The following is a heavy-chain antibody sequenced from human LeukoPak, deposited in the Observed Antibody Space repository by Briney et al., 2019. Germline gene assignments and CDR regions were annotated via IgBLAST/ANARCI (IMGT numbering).Heavy chain of an antibody. V-gene: IGHV4-34*01. Sequence: SETLSLTCAVYGGSFSGYYWSWIRQPPGKGLEWIGEINHSGSTNYNPSLKSRVTISVDTSKNQFSLKLSSVTAADTAVYYCARGGYSGYDYIYWGQGTLVTVSS. CDR3: ARGGYSGYDYIY. D-gene: IGHD5-12*01. CDR1: GGSFSGYY. CDR2: INHSGST. J-gene: IGHJ4*02.